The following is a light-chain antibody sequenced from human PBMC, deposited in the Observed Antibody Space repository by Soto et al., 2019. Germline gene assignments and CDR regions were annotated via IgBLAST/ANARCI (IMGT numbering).Light chain of an antibody. V-gene: IGKV2-24*01. CDR1: QSLTYSDGNTY. CDR2: KTS. J-gene: IGKJ1*01. Sequence: DIVLTQTPLSSPVTLGQPASISCKSSQSLTYSDGNTYLNWLQQRPGQPPRLLIYKTSKRFSGVPDRFSSSGAGTDFTLKISKVEAEDGGVYYCVEASLLPHAFGQGTKVEIK. CDR3: VEASLLPHA.